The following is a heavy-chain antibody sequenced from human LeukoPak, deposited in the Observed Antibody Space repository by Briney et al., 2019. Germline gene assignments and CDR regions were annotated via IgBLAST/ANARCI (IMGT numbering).Heavy chain of an antibody. J-gene: IGHJ4*02. Sequence: SETLSLTCTVSGGSISSYYWSWIRQPAGKGLEWIGRIYTSGSTNYNPSLKSRVTMSVDTSKNQFSLKLSSVTAADTAVYYCARNGLLTGYDPFDYWGQGTLVTVSS. CDR1: GGSISSYY. CDR3: ARNGLLTGYDPFDY. D-gene: IGHD3-9*01. CDR2: IYTSGST. V-gene: IGHV4-4*07.